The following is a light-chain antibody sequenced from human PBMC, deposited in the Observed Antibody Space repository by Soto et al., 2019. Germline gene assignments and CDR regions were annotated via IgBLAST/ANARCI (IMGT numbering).Light chain of an antibody. CDR2: EAS. CDR1: QNINTW. V-gene: IGKV1-5*03. Sequence: DIQMTQSPSTLSASVGDRVTITCRASQNINTWLAWYQQKPVKAPNLLIYEASSLERGVPPRFSGSRSGTEFTLIISSLQPDDFATYYCQQYYSKSGTFGQGTKVEIK. J-gene: IGKJ1*01. CDR3: QQYYSKSGT.